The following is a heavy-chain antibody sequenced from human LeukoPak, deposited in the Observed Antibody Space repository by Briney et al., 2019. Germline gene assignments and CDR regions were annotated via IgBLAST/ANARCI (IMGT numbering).Heavy chain of an antibody. Sequence: SETLSLTCTVSGGSISSSSYYWGWIRQPPGKGLEWIGSIYYSGSTYYNPSLKSRVTISVDTSKNQFSLKLSSVTAADTAVYYCARWADEYDYVWRSWVYWGQGTLVTVSS. CDR3: ARWADEYDYVWRSWVY. D-gene: IGHD3-16*01. CDR1: GGSISSSSYY. CDR2: IYYSGST. V-gene: IGHV4-39*01. J-gene: IGHJ4*02.